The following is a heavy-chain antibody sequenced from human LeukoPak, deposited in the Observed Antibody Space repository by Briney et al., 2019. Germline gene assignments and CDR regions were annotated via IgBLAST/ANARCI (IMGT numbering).Heavy chain of an antibody. Sequence: SETLSLTCTVSGGYISSYYWSWIRQPPGKGLEWIGYIYYSGSSNYNPSLKSRVTISVDTSKNQFSLKLSSVTAADTAFYYCVGRDFDYWGQGTLVTVSS. D-gene: IGHD1-26*01. V-gene: IGHV4-59*08. J-gene: IGHJ4*02. CDR1: GGYISSYY. CDR2: IYYSGSS. CDR3: VGRDFDY.